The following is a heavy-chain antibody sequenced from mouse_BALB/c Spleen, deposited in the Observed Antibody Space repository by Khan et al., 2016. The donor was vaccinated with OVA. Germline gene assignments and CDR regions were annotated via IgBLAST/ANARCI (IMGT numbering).Heavy chain of an antibody. V-gene: IGHV1-7*01. Sequence: QVQLQQSGAELVKPGASVKMSCKASGYTFTSYWMHWIKQRPGQGLEWIGYINPTSGYTDYKQKFKDKATLTADKSSSTAYMQLSSLTSDDSAVYYCSRDRIDYWGQGTALTVSS. J-gene: IGHJ2*01. CDR2: INPTSGYT. CDR3: SRDRIDY. CDR1: GYTFTSYW.